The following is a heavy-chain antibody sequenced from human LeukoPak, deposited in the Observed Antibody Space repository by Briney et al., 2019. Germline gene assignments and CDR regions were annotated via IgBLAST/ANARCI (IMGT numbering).Heavy chain of an antibody. CDR3: AKAGDYDILTGYTDY. CDR2: ISGSGGST. CDR1: GFTFSSYA. J-gene: IGHJ4*02. Sequence: GGSLRLSCAASGFTFSSYAMSRVRQAPGKGLEWVSAISGSGGSTYYADSVKGRFTISRDNSKNTLYLQMNSLRAEDTAVYFCAKAGDYDILTGYTDYWGQGTLVTVSS. D-gene: IGHD3-9*01. V-gene: IGHV3-23*01.